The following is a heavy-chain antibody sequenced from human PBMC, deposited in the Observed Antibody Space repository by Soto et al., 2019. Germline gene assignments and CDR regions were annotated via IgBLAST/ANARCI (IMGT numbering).Heavy chain of an antibody. CDR3: ATGTQNFDY. CDR2: ISGSGGTT. CDR1: GFTFTTRA. Sequence: GGSLRLSCAASGFTFTTRAMSWVRQAPGKGLQWVSGISGSGGTTYYADSVKGRLTISRDNSKNMLYLQMNSLRDDDTAVYYCATGTQNFDYWGRGTLVTVSS. D-gene: IGHD3-10*01. V-gene: IGHV3-23*01. J-gene: IGHJ4*02.